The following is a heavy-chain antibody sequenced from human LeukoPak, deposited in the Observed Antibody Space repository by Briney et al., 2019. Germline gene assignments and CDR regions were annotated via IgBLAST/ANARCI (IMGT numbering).Heavy chain of an antibody. J-gene: IGHJ4*02. Sequence: PGGSLRLSCAASGFTFSSYSMNWVRQAPGKGLEWVSAISGSGGSTYYADSVKGRFTISRDNSKNTLYLQMNSLRAEDTAVYYCAKAKRVATIFVYWGQGTLVTVSS. CDR2: ISGSGGST. CDR1: GFTFSSYS. D-gene: IGHD5-12*01. CDR3: AKAKRVATIFVY. V-gene: IGHV3-23*01.